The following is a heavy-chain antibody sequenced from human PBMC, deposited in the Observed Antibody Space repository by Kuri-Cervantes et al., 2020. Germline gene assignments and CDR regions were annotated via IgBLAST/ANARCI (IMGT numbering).Heavy chain of an antibody. D-gene: IGHD6-19*01. J-gene: IGHJ4*02. CDR2: MNPNSGNT. Sequence: ASVKVSCKASGYTFTSYDINWVRQATGQGLEWMGWMNPNSGNTGYAQKFQGRVTMTKNTSISTAYMELSSLRSEDTAVYYCARGRRPRYSSGCDYWGQGTLVTVSS. V-gene: IGHV1-8*01. CDR3: ARGRRPRYSSGCDY. CDR1: GYTFTSYD.